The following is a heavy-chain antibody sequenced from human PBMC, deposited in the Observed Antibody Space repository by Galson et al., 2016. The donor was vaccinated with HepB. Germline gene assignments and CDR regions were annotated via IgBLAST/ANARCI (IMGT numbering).Heavy chain of an antibody. J-gene: IGHJ1*01. CDR1: GIRFSSYA. Sequence: SLRLSCADPGIRFSSYAMNWVRQAPGKGLEWVASIGNRGGSTYYADSVKGRFTISRDNAKNSLYLQMNSLRAEDTALYYCASGRSPSSWYEFNLWGQGTLVIVSS. V-gene: IGHV3-23*01. D-gene: IGHD6-13*01. CDR2: IGNRGGST. CDR3: ASGRSPSSWYEFNL.